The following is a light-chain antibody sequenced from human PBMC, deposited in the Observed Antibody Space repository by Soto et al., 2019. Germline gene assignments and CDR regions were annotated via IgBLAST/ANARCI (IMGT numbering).Light chain of an antibody. J-gene: IGKJ1*01. Sequence: DIQMTQSPSSLSASVGDRVTITCRASQSIKNYLNWYQQKLGTAPKLLIYGASNLQSGVSSRFSGSGSGTDFTLTISSLQPEDFATYYCQQSYSSPGFGQGTKVEIK. CDR3: QQSYSSPG. CDR1: QSIKNY. CDR2: GAS. V-gene: IGKV1-39*01.